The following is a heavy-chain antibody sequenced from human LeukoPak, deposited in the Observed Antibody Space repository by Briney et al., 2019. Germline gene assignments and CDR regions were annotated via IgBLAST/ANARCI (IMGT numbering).Heavy chain of an antibody. V-gene: IGHV1-8*01. Sequence: GASVKVSCKASGYTFTSYDINWVRQATGQGLEWMGWMNPNSGNTDYAQKFQGRVTMTRSTSISTAYMEPSSPRTEDTAVYFCARGRNYYGSGSAWVDYWGQGTLVTVSS. D-gene: IGHD3-10*01. CDR3: ARGRNYYGSGSAWVDY. CDR2: MNPNSGNT. CDR1: GYTFTSYD. J-gene: IGHJ4*02.